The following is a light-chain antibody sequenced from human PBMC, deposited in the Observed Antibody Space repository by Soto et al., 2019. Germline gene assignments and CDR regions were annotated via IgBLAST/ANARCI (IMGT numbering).Light chain of an antibody. CDR2: DAY. J-gene: IGKJ5*01. V-gene: IGKV3-11*01. Sequence: EVVLTQSPVTLSLSPGERATLSSRASHSFRGLLAWYQHKPGQATRLLIYDAYNRTTSIPPMFSGGGAGADFPINNSRLDPEGSAVYYRQQSRMLPITFGQGTQLEIK. CDR3: QQSRMLPIT. CDR1: HSFRGL.